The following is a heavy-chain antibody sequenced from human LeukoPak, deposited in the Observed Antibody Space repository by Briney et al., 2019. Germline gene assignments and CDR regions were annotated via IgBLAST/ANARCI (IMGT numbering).Heavy chain of an antibody. CDR2: IRYDGSIK. CDR3: AKDGVPAANVDAYYYMDV. D-gene: IGHD2-2*01. Sequence: GGSLRLSCAASGFTFSSYGMHWVRQAPGKGLEWMAFIRYDGSIKYYADSVKGRFTISRDNSKNTLYLQMNSLRAEDTAVYYCAKDGVPAANVDAYYYMDVWGKGTTVTISS. CDR1: GFTFSSYG. J-gene: IGHJ6*03. V-gene: IGHV3-30*02.